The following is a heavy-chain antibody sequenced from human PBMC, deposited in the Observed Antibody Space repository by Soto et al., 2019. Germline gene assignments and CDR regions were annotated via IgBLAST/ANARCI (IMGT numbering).Heavy chain of an antibody. CDR1: GFTFSNAW. CDR2: IKSKTDGGTT. J-gene: IGHJ6*02. D-gene: IGHD3-22*01. V-gene: IGHV3-15*07. CDR3: TKALLVSDRSGYHQNPWYYYYGMDV. Sequence: GGSLRLSCAASGFTFSNAWMNWVRQAPGKGLEWVGRIKSKTDGGTTDYAAPVKGRFTISRDDSKNTLYLQMNSLKTEDTAVYYCTKALLVSDRSGYHQNPWYYYYGMDVWRQVNTVTVSS.